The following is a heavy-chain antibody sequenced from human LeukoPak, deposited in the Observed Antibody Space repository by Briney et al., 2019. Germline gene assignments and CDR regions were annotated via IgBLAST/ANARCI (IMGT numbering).Heavy chain of an antibody. CDR3: ATDQRYSGTYYDLGY. CDR2: IIPIFGTA. Sequence: SVKVSCKASGGTFSSCAISWVRQAPGQGLEWMGGIIPIFGTANYAQKFQGRVTITADESTSRAYMELSSLRSEDTAVYYCATDQRYSGTYYDLGYWGQGTLVTVSS. V-gene: IGHV1-69*13. D-gene: IGHD1-26*01. J-gene: IGHJ4*02. CDR1: GGTFSSCA.